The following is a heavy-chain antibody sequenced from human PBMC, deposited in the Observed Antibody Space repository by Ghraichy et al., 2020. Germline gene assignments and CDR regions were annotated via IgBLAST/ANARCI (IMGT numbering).Heavy chain of an antibody. Sequence: SETLSLTCTVSGGSISSSGYYWGWIRQPPGKGLEWIGITYYSGTTYYNPSLKSRITISVDTSKNQFSLRLNSVIAADTAVYFCARHSVTAAGLERSGWGRAVDVWGKGSAATVSS. V-gene: IGHV4-39*01. D-gene: IGHD6-19*01. CDR1: GGSISSSGYY. CDR2: TYYSGTT. J-gene: IGHJ6*04. CDR3: ARHSVTAAGLERSGWGRAVDV.